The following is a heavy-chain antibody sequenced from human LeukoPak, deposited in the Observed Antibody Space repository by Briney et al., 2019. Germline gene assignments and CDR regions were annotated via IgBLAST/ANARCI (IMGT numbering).Heavy chain of an antibody. V-gene: IGHV1-24*01. J-gene: IGHJ6*02. Sequence: ASVNVSCKVSGYTLTELSMHWVRQAPGKGLEWMGGFDPEDGETIYAQKFQGRVTMTEDTSTDTAYMELSSLRSEDTAVYYCATDATDTAMVNAGRTYYYYGMDVWGQGTTVTVSS. D-gene: IGHD5-18*01. CDR3: ATDATDTAMVNAGRTYYYYGMDV. CDR1: GYTLTELS. CDR2: FDPEDGET.